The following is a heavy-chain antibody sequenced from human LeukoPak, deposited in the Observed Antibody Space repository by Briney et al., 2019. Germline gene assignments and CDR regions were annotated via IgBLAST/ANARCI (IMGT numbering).Heavy chain of an antibody. Sequence: GGSLRLSCAASGFTFSSYSMNWVRQAPGKGLEWVSSISSSSYIYYADSVKGRFTISRDNAKNSLYPQMNSLRAEDTAVYYCARDLGGWIAAAGHFDYWGQGTLVTVSS. CDR3: ARDLGGWIAAAGHFDY. V-gene: IGHV3-21*01. CDR2: ISSSSYI. J-gene: IGHJ4*02. D-gene: IGHD6-13*01. CDR1: GFTFSSYS.